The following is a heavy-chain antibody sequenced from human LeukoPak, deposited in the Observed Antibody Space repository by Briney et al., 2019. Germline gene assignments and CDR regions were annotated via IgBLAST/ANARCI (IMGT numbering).Heavy chain of an antibody. V-gene: IGHV1-3*03. CDR1: GYTFTSYA. Sequence: AAVKVSCKASGYTFTSYAMHWVRQAPGQRLEWMGWINAGNGNTKYSQEFQGRVTITRDTSASTAYMELSSLRSEDMAVYYCARAAGSSWYLYYFDYWGQGTLVTVSS. D-gene: IGHD6-13*01. CDR2: INAGNGNT. J-gene: IGHJ4*02. CDR3: ARAAGSSWYLYYFDY.